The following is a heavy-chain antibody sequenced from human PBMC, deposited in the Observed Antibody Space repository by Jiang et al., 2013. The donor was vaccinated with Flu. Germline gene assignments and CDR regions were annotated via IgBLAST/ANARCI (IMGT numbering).Heavy chain of an antibody. CDR3: VRREYSSSSVAFDI. Sequence: YPGDSDTRYSPSFQGQVTISADKSISTAYLQWSSLKASDTAMYYCVRREYSSSSVAFDIWGQGTMVTVSS. V-gene: IGHV5-51*01. D-gene: IGHD6-6*01. CDR2: YPGDSDT. J-gene: IGHJ3*02.